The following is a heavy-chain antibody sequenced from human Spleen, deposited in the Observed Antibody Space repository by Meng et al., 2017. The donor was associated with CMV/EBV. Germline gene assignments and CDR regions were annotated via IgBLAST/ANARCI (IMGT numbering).Heavy chain of an antibody. CDR3: ARQWGVAARFGMDV. CDR2: VYPGGRT. V-gene: IGHV3-53*01. D-gene: IGHD6-6*01. J-gene: IGHJ6*02. CDR1: GGSFSGHY. Sequence: LSLTCAVYGGSFSGHYWSWIRQVPGKGLEWVSVVYPGGRTSYVDSVKGRFTISRDKSKNTMYIQMNSLRAADAAVYYCARQWGVAARFGMDVWGQGTTVTVSS.